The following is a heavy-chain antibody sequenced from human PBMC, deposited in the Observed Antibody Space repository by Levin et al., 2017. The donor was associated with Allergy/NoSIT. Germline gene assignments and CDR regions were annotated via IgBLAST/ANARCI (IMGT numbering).Heavy chain of an antibody. CDR3: ARDQGSSSWYGWIDS. CDR2: LYYSGST. CDR1: GDSISSYH. D-gene: IGHD2-2*01. Sequence: SETLSLTCTVSGDSISSYHWNWLRQPPGKELEWIGCLYYSGSTKYNPSLKSRVTISVDATKNQFSLKLSSVTAADTPVYYCARDQGSSSWYGWIDSWDQGALVTVSS. J-gene: IGHJ5*01. V-gene: IGHV4-59*01.